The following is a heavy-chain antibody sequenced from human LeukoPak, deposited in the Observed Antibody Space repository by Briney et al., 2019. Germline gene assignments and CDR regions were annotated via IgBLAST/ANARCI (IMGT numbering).Heavy chain of an antibody. J-gene: IGHJ4*02. D-gene: IGHD3-22*01. CDR1: GGSISSGSYY. V-gene: IGHV4-61*02. Sequence: PSQTLSLTCTVSGGSISSGSYYWSWIRQPAGKGLEWIGRIYTSGSTNYNPSLKSRVTISVDTSKNQFSLKLSSVTAADTAVYYCARSTLSSSGYLSLDYWGQGTLVTVSS. CDR3: ARSTLSSSGYLSLDY. CDR2: IYTSGST.